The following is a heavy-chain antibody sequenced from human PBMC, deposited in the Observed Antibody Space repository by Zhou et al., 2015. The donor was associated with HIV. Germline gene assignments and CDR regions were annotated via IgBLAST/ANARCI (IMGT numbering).Heavy chain of an antibody. V-gene: IGHV1-69*01. CDR2: IIPTRASA. CDR1: GRTFTKTA. J-gene: IGHJ4*01. CDR3: ATWGGSATARDFWSGPFDD. D-gene: IGHD3-3*01. Sequence: QVHLVQSGAEAKKPGSSVKVSCKVSGRTFTKTALSWARQAPGQGLEWMGGIIPTRASAKYAQKFQGRVTITADELKTTAYMEMSSLRSEDTAVYYCATWGGSATARDFWSGPFDDWGQGTLVTVS.